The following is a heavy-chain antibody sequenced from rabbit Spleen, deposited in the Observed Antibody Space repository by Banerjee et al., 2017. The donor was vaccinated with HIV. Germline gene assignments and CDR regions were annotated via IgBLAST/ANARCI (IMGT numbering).Heavy chain of an antibody. CDR2: IDTGSRDFT. Sequence: QSLEESGGDLVKPGASLTLTCTASGFDFSAYTFMCWVRQAPGKGLEWIACIDTGSRDFTYYASWAKGRFTISKTSSTTVTLQMTSLTVADTATYFCARDTGTSFSTYGMDLWGPGTLVTVS. D-gene: IGHD8-1*01. V-gene: IGHV1S40*01. CDR3: ARDTGTSFSTYGMDL. CDR1: GFDFSAYTF. J-gene: IGHJ6*01.